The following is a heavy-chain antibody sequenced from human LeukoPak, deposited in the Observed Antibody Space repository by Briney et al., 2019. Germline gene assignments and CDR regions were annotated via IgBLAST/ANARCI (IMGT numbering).Heavy chain of an antibody. V-gene: IGHV3-21*04. Sequence: PGGSLRLSCAASGFTFSSYSMNWVRQAPGKGLEWVSSISSSSSYIYYADSVKGRFTISRDNAKNSLYLQMNSLRAEDTALYYCAKVYGSSWSLDAFDIWGQGTMVTVSS. CDR2: ISSSSSYI. CDR3: AKVYGSSWSLDAFDI. CDR1: GFTFSSYS. D-gene: IGHD6-13*01. J-gene: IGHJ3*02.